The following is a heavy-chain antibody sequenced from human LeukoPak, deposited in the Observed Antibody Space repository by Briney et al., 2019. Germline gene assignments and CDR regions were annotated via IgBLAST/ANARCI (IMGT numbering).Heavy chain of an antibody. V-gene: IGHV3-23*01. CDR2: ISESGGTT. Sequence: GGSLRLSCAASGFTFSTYAMTWVRQAPGRGLEWVSGISESGGTTYYADSVKGRFTISRDNSKNTLYLQMSGVRAEDTAVYYCAKPPKYTFGYTSFDYWGQGTLVTVSS. CDR1: GFTFSTYA. CDR3: AKPPKYTFGYTSFDY. D-gene: IGHD5-18*01. J-gene: IGHJ4*02.